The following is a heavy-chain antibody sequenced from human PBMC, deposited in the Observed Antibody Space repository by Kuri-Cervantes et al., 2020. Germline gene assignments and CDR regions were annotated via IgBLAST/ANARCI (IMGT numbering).Heavy chain of an antibody. V-gene: IGHV7-4-1*02. D-gene: IGHD1-26*01. J-gene: IGHJ6*02. CDR2: INTDTGNP. Sequence: ASVKVSCKASGYSFTSYGISWVRQAPGQGLEWMGWINTDTGNPTYAQGFTGRFVFSLDTSVSTAYLQISSLKAEDTAVYYCAGGSYYYYSYYGMDVWGQGTTVTVSS. CDR3: AGGSYYYYSYYGMDV. CDR1: GYSFTSYG.